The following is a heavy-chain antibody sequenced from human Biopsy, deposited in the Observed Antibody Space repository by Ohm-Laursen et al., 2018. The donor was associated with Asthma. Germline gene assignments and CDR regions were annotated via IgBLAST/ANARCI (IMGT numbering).Heavy chain of an antibody. V-gene: IGHV1-69*13. Sequence: SVKVSCKSPGGTFSNFAISWVRQAPGQGLEWLGGIMTVFGTTHYAQKFQGRVTITADESTSTAYMEVTSLRSEDTAIYYCARCQVGYSSGWSLLLKKIYYSGMDVWGQGTAVTVSS. CDR1: GGTFSNFA. CDR2: IMTVFGTT. CDR3: ARCQVGYSSGWSLLLKKIYYSGMDV. D-gene: IGHD6-19*01. J-gene: IGHJ6*02.